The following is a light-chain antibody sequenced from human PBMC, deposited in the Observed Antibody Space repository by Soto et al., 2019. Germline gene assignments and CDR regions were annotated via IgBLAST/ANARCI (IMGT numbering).Light chain of an antibody. V-gene: IGLV2-18*02. CDR2: EVS. CDR1: SSDVGSYNR. Sequence: QAVVTQPPSVSGSPGQSVTLSCTGTSSDVGSYNRVSWYQQPPGTAPRLMIYEVSNRPSGVPDRFSGSKSGNTASLTISGLQAEDEADYYCSSYTSSNTLVFGTGTKVTVL. J-gene: IGLJ1*01. CDR3: SSYTSSNTLV.